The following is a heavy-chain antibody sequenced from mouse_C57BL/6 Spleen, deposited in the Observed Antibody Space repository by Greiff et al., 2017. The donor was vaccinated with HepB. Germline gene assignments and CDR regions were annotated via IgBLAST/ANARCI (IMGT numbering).Heavy chain of an antibody. CDR2: IDPSDSYT. Sequence: QVQLKQPGAELVRPGTSVKLSCKASGYTFTSYWMHWVKQRPGQGLEWIGVIDPSDSYTNYNQKFKGKATLTVDTSSSTAYMQLSSLTSEDSAVYYCAREGVVREFAYWGQGTLVTVSA. CDR3: AREGVVREFAY. J-gene: IGHJ3*01. V-gene: IGHV1-59*01. CDR1: GYTFTSYW. D-gene: IGHD1-1*01.